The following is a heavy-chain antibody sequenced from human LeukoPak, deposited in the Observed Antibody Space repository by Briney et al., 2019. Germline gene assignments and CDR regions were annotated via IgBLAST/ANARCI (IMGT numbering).Heavy chain of an antibody. CDR1: GGSISSYY. V-gene: IGHV4-59*01. J-gene: IGHJ6*03. CDR3: ARTTEGYCSSASCFGFSYSYYMDV. D-gene: IGHD2-2*01. Sequence: TSETLSLTCAVSGGSISSYYWSWIRQPPGKGLEWIGYIYYSGSTNYNPSLKSRVTISVDTSKNQFSLKLSSVIAADTAVYYCARTTEGYCSSASCFGFSYSYYMDVWGKGTTVTISS. CDR2: IYYSGST.